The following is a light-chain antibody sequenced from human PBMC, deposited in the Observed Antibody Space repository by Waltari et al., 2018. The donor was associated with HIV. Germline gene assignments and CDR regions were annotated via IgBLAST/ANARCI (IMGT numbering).Light chain of an antibody. J-gene: IGKJ2*01. Sequence: DIQMTQSPYSLSASVGDRVTITCRASQSISRYLNWYQQKPGKAPKLLIYAASSLQSGVPSRFSGSGSGTDFTLTISSLQPEDFATYYCQQSYSTPRYTFGQGTKLEIK. CDR2: AAS. CDR3: QQSYSTPRYT. CDR1: QSISRY. V-gene: IGKV1-39*01.